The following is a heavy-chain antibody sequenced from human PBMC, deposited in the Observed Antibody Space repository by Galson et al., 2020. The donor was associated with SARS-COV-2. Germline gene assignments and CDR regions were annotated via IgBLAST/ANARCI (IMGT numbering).Heavy chain of an antibody. V-gene: IGHV5-51*01. CDR1: GYFFTSNW. Sequence: GESLKLSCKGSGYFFTSNWIGWVRQVPGKGLEWMGIIYPADSDTGYSPSFPGQVTISVDKSINTAYLQWSSLKASDTAMYYCAMSPQLLPATDCGQGTLVTVSS. D-gene: IGHD2-2*01. CDR2: IYPADSDT. CDR3: AMSPQLLPATD. J-gene: IGHJ4*02.